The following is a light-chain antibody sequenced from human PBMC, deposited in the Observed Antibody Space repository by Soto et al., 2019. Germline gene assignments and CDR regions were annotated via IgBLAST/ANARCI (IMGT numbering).Light chain of an antibody. CDR2: DDF. V-gene: IGLV1-40*01. Sequence: QSVVTQPPSVSGAPGQRVTISCPGSSSNIGSGYDVHWYQQLPGTAPKLLIYDDFNRPPGVPDRFSGSKSGTSASLAITGLQAEDETDYYCXSYDSSLSGFVFGTGTKVTVL. J-gene: IGLJ1*01. CDR3: XSYDSSLSGFV. CDR1: SSNIGSGYD.